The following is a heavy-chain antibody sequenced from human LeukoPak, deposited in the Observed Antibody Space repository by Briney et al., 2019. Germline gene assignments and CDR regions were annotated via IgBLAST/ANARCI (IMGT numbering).Heavy chain of an antibody. CDR3: ARNSCPSGSCYDNRGYFDY. V-gene: IGHV4-59*08. Sequence: SETLSLTCTVSGGSISRYYWSWIRQPPGKGLEWFGYVYDSGTTNYNPSLKSRVTISVDTSKNQFSLKLSSVTAADTAVYYCARNSCPSGSCYDNRGYFDYWGQGTLVTVSS. CDR1: GGSISRYY. CDR2: VYDSGTT. J-gene: IGHJ4*02. D-gene: IGHD2-15*01.